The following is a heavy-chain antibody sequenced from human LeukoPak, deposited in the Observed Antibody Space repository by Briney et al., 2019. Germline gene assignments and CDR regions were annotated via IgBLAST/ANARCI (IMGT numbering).Heavy chain of an antibody. Sequence: SETLSLTCTVSGGSISSYYWSWIRQPPGKGLEWIGYIYYSGSTNYNPSLKSRVTISVDTSKNQFSLNLTSVTAADTAMFYCARVVIAATGTHAFDIWGQGTVVTVSS. CDR2: IYYSGST. J-gene: IGHJ3*02. V-gene: IGHV4-59*12. CDR3: ARVVIAATGTHAFDI. CDR1: GGSISSYY. D-gene: IGHD6-13*01.